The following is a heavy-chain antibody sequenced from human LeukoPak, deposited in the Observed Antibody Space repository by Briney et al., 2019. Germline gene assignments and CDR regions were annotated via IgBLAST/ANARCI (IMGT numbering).Heavy chain of an antibody. J-gene: IGHJ4*02. CDR2: IYTSGST. D-gene: IGHD6-13*01. CDR1: GGSISSGSYY. Sequence: SETLSLTCTVSGGSISSGSYYWSWIRQPAGKGLEWIGRIYTSGSTNYNPSLKSRVTISVDTSKNQFSLKLSSVTAADTAVYYCARGEGSSWYFDYWGQGTLVTVSS. V-gene: IGHV4-61*02. CDR3: ARGEGSSWYFDY.